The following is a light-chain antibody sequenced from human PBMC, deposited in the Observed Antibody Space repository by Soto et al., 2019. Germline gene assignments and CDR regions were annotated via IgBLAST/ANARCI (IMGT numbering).Light chain of an antibody. J-gene: IGKJ1*01. V-gene: IGKV1-5*03. CDR2: KAS. Sequence: DIEMTQYPSTLSVSVGDRVTITCGASQTISSWLAWYQQKTGKAPKLLIYKASTLKSGVPSRFSGSGYGTEFTLTISSMKNDDFATYYCQHYNSYSEAFGHGTKVDIK. CDR3: QHYNSYSEA. CDR1: QTISSW.